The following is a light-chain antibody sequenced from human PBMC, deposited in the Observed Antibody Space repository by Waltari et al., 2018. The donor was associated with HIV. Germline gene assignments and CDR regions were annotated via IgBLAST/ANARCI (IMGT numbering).Light chain of an antibody. CDR2: SNN. J-gene: IGLJ2*01. CDR3: GAWDDSLHGPL. V-gene: IGLV1-44*01. CDR1: NSNIGNNP. Sequence: QSVLTQPPQASGTPGQRVTISCSGSNSNIGNNPVVWYQQLPGTAPKLLIYSNNQRPAWVPDRFSGSKSGTSGSLAISGLQSEDEADYYCGAWDDSLHGPLFGGGTKLTVL.